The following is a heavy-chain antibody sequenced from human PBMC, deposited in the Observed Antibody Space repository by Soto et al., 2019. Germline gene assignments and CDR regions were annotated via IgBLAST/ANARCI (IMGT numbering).Heavy chain of an antibody. J-gene: IGHJ5*01. CDR3: VRLIGNSWLDF. CDR1: GDSVSSSSVT. Sequence: SQTLSLTCAISGDSVSSSSVTWNWIRQSPSRGLERLGRTYYRSKWYNDYAESVKSRITINPDTSKNQFSLHLNSVTPEDTDVYYCVRLIGNSWLDFWGQGTLVTVFS. V-gene: IGHV6-1*01. CDR2: TYYRSKWYN. D-gene: IGHD1-26*01.